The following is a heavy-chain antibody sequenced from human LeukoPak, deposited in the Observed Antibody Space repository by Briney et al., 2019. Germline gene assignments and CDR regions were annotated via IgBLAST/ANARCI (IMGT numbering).Heavy chain of an antibody. CDR1: GYTFTSYY. Sequence: ASVKVSCKASGYTFTSYYMHWVRQAPGQGLEWMGIINPSGGSTSYAQKFQGRVTMTRNTSISTAYMELSSLRSEDTAVYYCARVVRELRFLEWFPTRPYYYYGMDVWGQGTTVTVSS. J-gene: IGHJ6*02. D-gene: IGHD3-3*01. CDR2: INPSGGST. CDR3: ARVVRELRFLEWFPTRPYYYYGMDV. V-gene: IGHV1-46*01.